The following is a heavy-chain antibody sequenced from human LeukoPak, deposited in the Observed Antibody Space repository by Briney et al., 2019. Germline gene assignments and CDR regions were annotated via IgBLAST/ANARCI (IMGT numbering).Heavy chain of an antibody. CDR1: GFTFSSYG. CDR2: ISGSGGST. V-gene: IGHV3-23*01. Sequence: GGSLRLSCAASGFTFSSYGMSWVRQAPGKGLEWVSAISGSGGSTYYADSVKGRFTISRDNSKNTLYLQMNSLRAKDTAVYYCAKGAVAGTMSYMDVWGKGTTVTISS. CDR3: AKGAVAGTMSYMDV. J-gene: IGHJ6*03. D-gene: IGHD6-19*01.